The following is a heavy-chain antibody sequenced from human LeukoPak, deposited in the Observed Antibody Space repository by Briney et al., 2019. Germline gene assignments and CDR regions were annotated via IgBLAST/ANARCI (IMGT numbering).Heavy chain of an antibody. CDR3: ARDFTSGWYVFDY. Sequence: GGSLRLSCAASGFTFSSYEMNWVRQAPGKGLEWVSYISSSGSTIYYADSVKGRFTISRDNAKNSLYLQMNSLRAEDTAVYYCARDFTSGWYVFDYWGQGTLVTVSS. V-gene: IGHV3-48*03. CDR2: ISSSGSTI. J-gene: IGHJ4*02. D-gene: IGHD6-19*01. CDR1: GFTFSSYE.